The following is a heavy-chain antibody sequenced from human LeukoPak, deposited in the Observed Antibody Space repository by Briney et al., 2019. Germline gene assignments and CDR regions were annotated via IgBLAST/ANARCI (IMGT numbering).Heavy chain of an antibody. CDR1: GFIFSNFG. D-gene: IGHD3-16*01. J-gene: IGHJ4*02. CDR3: AKDRWGRYYFDF. CDR2: IRYDGSNK. Sequence: PGGSLRLSCAASGFIFSNFGMHWVRQAPGKGLEWVAFIRYDGSNKYYADSVKGRFTISRDNSKNTLYLQMNSLRAEDTAVYYCAKDRWGRYYFDFWGQGTLVTVSS. V-gene: IGHV3-30*02.